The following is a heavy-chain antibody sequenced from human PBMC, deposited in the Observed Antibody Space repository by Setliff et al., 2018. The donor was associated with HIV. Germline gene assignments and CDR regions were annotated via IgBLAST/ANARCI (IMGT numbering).Heavy chain of an antibody. Sequence: GGSLRLSGAGSGFIFSTYSLNWVRQAPGKGLEWVSSISKSCINLYYAVSVRGRFTISRDNAKNSVYLEMNSLRADDSAVYYCLRGGEEFPPDYWCQGALVTVSS. V-gene: IGHV3-21*01. CDR3: LRGGEEFPPDY. CDR1: GFIFSTYS. D-gene: IGHD3-10*01. J-gene: IGHJ4*02. CDR2: ISKSCINL.